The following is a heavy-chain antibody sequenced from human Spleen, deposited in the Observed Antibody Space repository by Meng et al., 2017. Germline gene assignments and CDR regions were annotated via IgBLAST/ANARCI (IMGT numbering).Heavy chain of an antibody. J-gene: IGHJ4*02. CDR3: ARHAGKYYDFWSGFVTGEGSGDY. Sequence: QVQLQESGPGLVKPSGTLSLTCAVSGGSISSSNWWSWVRQPPGKGLEWIGSIYYSGSTFYNPSLKSRVTISMDTSKNQFSLKLSSVTAADTAMYYCARHAGKYYDFWSGFVTGEGSGDYWGQGTLVTVSS. V-gene: IGHV4-4*02. CDR2: IYYSGST. D-gene: IGHD3-3*01. CDR1: GGSISSSNW.